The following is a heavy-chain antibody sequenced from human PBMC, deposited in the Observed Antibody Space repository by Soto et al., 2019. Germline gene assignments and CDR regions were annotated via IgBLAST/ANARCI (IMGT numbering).Heavy chain of an antibody. CDR1: GGSISSYY. CDR3: ARHVGVAAAANGVYYYYYYMDV. CDR2: IYYSGST. J-gene: IGHJ6*03. Sequence: SETLSLTCTVSGGSISSYYWSWIRQPPGKGLEWIGYIYYSGSTNYNPSLKSRVTISVDTSKNQFSLKLSSVTAADTAVYYCARHVGVAAAANGVYYYYYYMDVWGKGTTVTVSS. D-gene: IGHD6-13*01. V-gene: IGHV4-59*08.